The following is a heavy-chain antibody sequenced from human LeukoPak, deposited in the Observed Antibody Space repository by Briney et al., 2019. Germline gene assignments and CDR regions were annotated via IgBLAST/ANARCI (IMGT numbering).Heavy chain of an antibody. CDR3: ARVYGDYAHDAFDI. CDR2: IYYSGST. Sequence: ASETLTLTCTVSGGSISSSRYYWGWIRQPPGKGLQWYGCIYYSGSTYYNPSLKSRVTISVDTSKNQFSLKLSSVTAADTAVYYCARVYGDYAHDAFDIWGQGTMVTVS. CDR1: GGSISSSRYY. D-gene: IGHD4-17*01. J-gene: IGHJ3*02. V-gene: IGHV4-39*07.